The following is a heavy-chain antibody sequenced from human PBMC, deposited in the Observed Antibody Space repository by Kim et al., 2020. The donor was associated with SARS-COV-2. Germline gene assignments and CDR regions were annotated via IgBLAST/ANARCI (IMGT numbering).Heavy chain of an antibody. CDR1: GGSISSGGYY. Sequence: SETLSLTCTVSGGSISSGGYYWSWIRQHPGKGLEWIGYIYYSGSTYYNPSLKSRVTISVDTSKNQFSLKLSSVTAADTAVYYCARDVRDYGAGSSYWPRGMDVWGQGTTVTVSS. J-gene: IGHJ6*02. CDR3: ARDVRDYGAGSSYWPRGMDV. D-gene: IGHD3-10*01. CDR2: IYYSGST. V-gene: IGHV4-31*03.